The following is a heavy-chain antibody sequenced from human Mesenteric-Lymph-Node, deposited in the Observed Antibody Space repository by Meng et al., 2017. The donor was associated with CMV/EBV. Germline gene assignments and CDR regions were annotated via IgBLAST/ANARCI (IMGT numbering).Heavy chain of an antibody. D-gene: IGHD2-15*01. Sequence: GESLKISCAASGFTFSSYSMNWVRQAPGKGLEWVSSISSSSSYIYYADSVKGRFTISRDNSKNTLYLQMNSLRAEDTAVYYCARVWDIPGPGAFDIWGQGTMVTVSS. J-gene: IGHJ3*02. CDR2: ISSSSSYI. V-gene: IGHV3-21*01. CDR3: ARVWDIPGPGAFDI. CDR1: GFTFSSYS.